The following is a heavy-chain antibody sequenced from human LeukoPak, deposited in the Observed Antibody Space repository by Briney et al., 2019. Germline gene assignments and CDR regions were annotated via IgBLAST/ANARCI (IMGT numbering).Heavy chain of an antibody. J-gene: IGHJ4*02. CDR3: ARANGGRSSGWYPPLDY. Sequence: PSETLSLTCTVSGGSISSGGYYWSWIRQPPGKGLEWIGYIYYSGSTNYNPSLKSRVTISVDTSKNQFSLKLSSVTAADTAVYYCARANGGRSSGWYPPLDYWGQGTLVTVSS. V-gene: IGHV4-61*08. CDR2: IYYSGST. CDR1: GGSISSGGYY. D-gene: IGHD6-19*01.